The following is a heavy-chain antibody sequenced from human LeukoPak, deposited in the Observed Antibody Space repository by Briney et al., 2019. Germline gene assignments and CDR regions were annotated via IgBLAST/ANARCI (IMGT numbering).Heavy chain of an antibody. V-gene: IGHV1-46*01. Sequence: GASVKISCKASGYTFTNYYIHWVRQAPGQGLEWVGLINPNGGSTGYAQRFQGRVTVTTDTSTSTVYMELNSLGSEDTAVYYCARSNVGLITIFGVVETYYFDYWGQGTLVTVSS. CDR1: GYTFTNYY. CDR3: ARSNVGLITIFGVVETYYFDY. D-gene: IGHD3-3*01. CDR2: INPNGGST. J-gene: IGHJ4*02.